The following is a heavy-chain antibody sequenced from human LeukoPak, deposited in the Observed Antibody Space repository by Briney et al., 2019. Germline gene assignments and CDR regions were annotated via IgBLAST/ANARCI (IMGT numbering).Heavy chain of an antibody. CDR1: GFTFSSYS. V-gene: IGHV3-21*01. CDR3: ARAKENIVRGVITTIYY. J-gene: IGHJ4*01. Sequence: GGSLRLSCAASGFTFSSYSMNWVRQAPGKGLEWVSSISSSSYIYYADSVKGRFTISRDNAKNSLYLQMNSLRAEDTAVYYCARAKENIVRGVITTIYYLGPGNLVTVSS. D-gene: IGHD3-10*01. CDR2: ISSSSYI.